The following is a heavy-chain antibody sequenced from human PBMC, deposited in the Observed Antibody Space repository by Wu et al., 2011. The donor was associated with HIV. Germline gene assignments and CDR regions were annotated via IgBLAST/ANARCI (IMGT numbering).Heavy chain of an antibody. V-gene: IGHV1-69*14. CDR2: IIPLFNTV. J-gene: IGHJ1*01. Sequence: QVQLVQSGAEVKKPGSSVKVSCKASGGTFNSYALSWVRQAPGQGLEWMGRIIPLFNTVDYPQKFQGRLTITADKSTSTAYMELKSLRFDDTAVYYCARDRTVTRAEYFQHWGQGTLVTVSS. CDR3: ARDRTVTRAEYFQH. D-gene: IGHD4-17*01. CDR1: GGTFNSYA.